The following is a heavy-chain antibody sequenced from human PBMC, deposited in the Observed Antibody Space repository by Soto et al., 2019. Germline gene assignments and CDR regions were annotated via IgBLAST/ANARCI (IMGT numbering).Heavy chain of an antibody. CDR3: ARDCISTSCYAGMDV. V-gene: IGHV1-69*12. CDR1: GSTFSSYA. Sequence: QVQLVQSGAEVKKPGSSVKVSCKASGSTFSSYAISWVRQAPGQGLEWMGGIIPIFGTANYPQKFQGRVTITADESTSTAYMELSSLRSEDTGVYYCARDCISTSCYAGMDVWGQGTTVTVSS. J-gene: IGHJ6*02. CDR2: IIPIFGTA. D-gene: IGHD2-2*01.